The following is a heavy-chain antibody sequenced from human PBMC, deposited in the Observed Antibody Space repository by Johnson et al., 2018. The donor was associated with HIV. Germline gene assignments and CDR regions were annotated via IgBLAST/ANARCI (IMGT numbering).Heavy chain of an antibody. J-gene: IGHJ3*02. CDR1: GFTFSSYG. Sequence: QMQLVESGGGVVQPGGSLRLSCAASGFTFSSYGMHWVRQAPGKGLEWVAFIRYDGSNKYYADSVKGRFTISRDNSKNTLYLQMNSLRAEDTAVYYCAKVGGTTIRRDAFDIGGQGTMVTVSS. CDR3: AKVGGTTIRRDAFDI. D-gene: IGHD1-1*01. V-gene: IGHV3-30*02. CDR2: IRYDGSNK.